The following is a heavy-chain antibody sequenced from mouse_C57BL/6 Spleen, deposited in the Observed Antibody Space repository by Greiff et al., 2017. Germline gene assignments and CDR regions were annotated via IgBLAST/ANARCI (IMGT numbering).Heavy chain of an antibody. D-gene: IGHD2-4*01. CDR1: GYAFSSSW. J-gene: IGHJ3*01. V-gene: IGHV1-82*01. Sequence: QVQLQQSGPELVKPGASVKISCKASGYAFSSSWMNWVKQRPGKGLEWIGRIYPGDGDTNYNGKFKGKATLTADKSSSTAYMQLSSLTSEDSAVYFCARSSDYPAWFAYWGQGTLVTVSA. CDR3: ARSSDYPAWFAY. CDR2: IYPGDGDT.